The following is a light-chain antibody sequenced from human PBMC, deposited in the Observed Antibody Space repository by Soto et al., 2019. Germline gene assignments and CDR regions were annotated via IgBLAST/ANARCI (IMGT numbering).Light chain of an antibody. Sequence: EIVLTQSPATLSLSPGERATLSCRASQSVSRHLAWYQQKPGQAPRLLIYDASNRATGIPARFSGSGSVTDFTLTISSLEPEDSAVYYCQQRSNWLTFGGGTKVEIK. V-gene: IGKV3-11*01. CDR2: DAS. J-gene: IGKJ4*01. CDR1: QSVSRH. CDR3: QQRSNWLT.